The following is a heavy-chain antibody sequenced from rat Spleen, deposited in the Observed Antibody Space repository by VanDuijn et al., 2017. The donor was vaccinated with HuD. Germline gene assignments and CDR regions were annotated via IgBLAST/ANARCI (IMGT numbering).Heavy chain of an antibody. CDR1: GFTFNKYW. D-gene: IGHD3-6*01. CDR3: TRENWVLDA. J-gene: IGHJ4*01. CDR2: ITHIGGTT. V-gene: IGHV5-31*01. Sequence: QLVESGGGLVQPGRSLKLSCVAAGFTFNKYWMTWIRQAPGKGLEWVATITHIGGTTYYVDSVTGRFTISRDDARSTLYLQMNSLRSEDTATYYCTRENWVLDAWGQGASVTVSS.